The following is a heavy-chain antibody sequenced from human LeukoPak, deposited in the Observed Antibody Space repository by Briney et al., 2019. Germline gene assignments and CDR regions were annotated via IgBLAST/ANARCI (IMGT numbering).Heavy chain of an antibody. CDR2: IYHSGST. J-gene: IGHJ3*02. V-gene: IGHV4-59*01. D-gene: IGHD5-24*01. CDR3: ARDIEKAFDI. CDR1: GGSISSYY. Sequence: PSETLSLTCTVSGGSISSYYWSWIRQPPGKGLEWIGYIYHSGSTNYNPSLKSRVTISVDTSKNQFSLKLSSVTAADTAVYYCARDIEKAFDIWGQGTMVTVSS.